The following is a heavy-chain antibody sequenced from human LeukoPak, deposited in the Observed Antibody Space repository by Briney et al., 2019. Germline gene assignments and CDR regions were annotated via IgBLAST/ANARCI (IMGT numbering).Heavy chain of an antibody. CDR1: GGSFSGYY. J-gene: IGHJ4*02. V-gene: IGHV4-34*01. Sequence: SETLSLTCAVYGGSFSGYYWSWIRQPPGKGLEWIGEINHSGSTNYNPSLKSRVTISVDTSKNQFSLKLSSVTAADTAVYYCARGYCSGGSCVILDYWGQGTLVTVSS. CDR3: ARGYCSGGSCVILDY. CDR2: INHSGST. D-gene: IGHD2-15*01.